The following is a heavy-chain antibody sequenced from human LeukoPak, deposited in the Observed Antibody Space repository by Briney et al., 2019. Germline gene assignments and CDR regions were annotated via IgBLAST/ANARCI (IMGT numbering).Heavy chain of an antibody. CDR2: IYHSGST. CDR1: GDSINSNTW. J-gene: IGHJ4*02. V-gene: IGHV4-4*02. CDR3: AREIPVAGAASLDY. Sequence: SGTLSLTCAVSGDSINSNTWWHWVRQPPGKGLEWIGEIYHSGSTYYNPSLKSRVTMSVDKSKNHFSLMLNSVTAADTAVYYCAREIPVAGAASLDYWGQGTLVTVSS. D-gene: IGHD6-19*01.